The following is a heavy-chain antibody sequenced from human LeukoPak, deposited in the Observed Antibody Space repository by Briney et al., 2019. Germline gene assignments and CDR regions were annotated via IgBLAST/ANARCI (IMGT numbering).Heavy chain of an antibody. CDR1: GGSISSSSYY. D-gene: IGHD4-17*01. V-gene: IGHV4-39*01. Sequence: SETLSLTCTVSGGSISSSSYYWGWIRQPPGKGLEWIGSIYYSGSTNYNPSLKSRVTISVDTSKNQFSLKLSSVTAADTAVYYCARHGGAYGDYWYYFDYWGQGTLVTVSS. CDR2: IYYSGST. CDR3: ARHGGAYGDYWYYFDY. J-gene: IGHJ4*02.